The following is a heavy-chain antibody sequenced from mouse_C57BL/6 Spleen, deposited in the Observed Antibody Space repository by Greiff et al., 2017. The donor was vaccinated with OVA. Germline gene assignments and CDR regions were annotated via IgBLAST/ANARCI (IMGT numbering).Heavy chain of an antibody. CDR3: ARSDSRGAWFAY. V-gene: IGHV1-55*01. CDR2: IYPGSGST. J-gene: IGHJ3*01. CDR1: GYTFTSYW. Sequence: QVQLQQPGAELVKPGASVKMSCKASGYTFTSYWITWVKQRPGQGLEWIGDIYPGSGSTNYNEKFKSKATLTVDTSSSTAYMQLSSLTSEDSAVYYCARSDSRGAWFAYWGQGTLVTVSA. D-gene: IGHD1-1*01.